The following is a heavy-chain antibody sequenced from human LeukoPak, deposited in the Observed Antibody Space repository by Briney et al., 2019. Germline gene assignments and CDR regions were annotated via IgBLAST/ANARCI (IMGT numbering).Heavy chain of an antibody. V-gene: IGHV1-8*01. CDR2: MNPNSGNT. Sequence: ASVKVSCKASGYTFASYDINWVRQATGQGLEWMGWMNPNSGNTGYAQKFQGRVTMTRNTSISTAYMELSSLRSEDTAVYYCARGGNFLEWLLLGDYWGQGTLVTVSS. D-gene: IGHD3-3*01. CDR3: ARGGNFLEWLLLGDY. J-gene: IGHJ4*02. CDR1: GYTFASYD.